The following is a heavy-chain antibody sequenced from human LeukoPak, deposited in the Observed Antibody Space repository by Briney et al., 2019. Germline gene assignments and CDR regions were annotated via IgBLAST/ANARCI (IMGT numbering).Heavy chain of an antibody. J-gene: IGHJ5*02. Sequence: SEPLSLTCTVSGGFVDTYYWSWRRQPRGGGLEWIRYIHYSGSTNYNPSLKSRVSISVDTSKNLFSLKLNSVTAADTAVYYCARDIGDDYTNWFDPWGQGTQVTVSS. CDR1: GGFVDTYY. CDR3: ARDIGDDYTNWFDP. V-gene: IGHV4-59*02. D-gene: IGHD5-24*01. CDR2: IHYSGST.